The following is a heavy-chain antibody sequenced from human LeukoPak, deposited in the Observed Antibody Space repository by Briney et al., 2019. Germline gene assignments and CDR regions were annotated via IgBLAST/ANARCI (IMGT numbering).Heavy chain of an antibody. CDR2: TYYRGTT. J-gene: IGHJ5*02. CDR3: ARLVNYYDSSGYLNWFDP. D-gene: IGHD3-22*01. Sequence: PSETLSLTCTVSGASISSTSYYWGWIRQPPGKGLEWIGSTYYRGTTYYNPSLKSRVTISVDTSKNQFSLKLSSVTAADTAVYYCARLVNYYDSSGYLNWFDPWGQGTLVTVSS. V-gene: IGHV4-39*07. CDR1: GASISSTSYY.